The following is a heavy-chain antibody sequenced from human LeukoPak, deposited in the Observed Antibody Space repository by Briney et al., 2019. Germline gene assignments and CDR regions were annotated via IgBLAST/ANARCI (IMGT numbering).Heavy chain of an antibody. Sequence: QAGGSLRLSCAASGFTLSSYGMHWVRQAPGKGLEWVATISHDGSNKYYADSVKGRFTISRDNSKNTLYLQMNSLRAEDTAVYYCAAGYYFGDYWGQGTLVTVSS. CDR2: ISHDGSNK. CDR3: AAGYYFGDY. J-gene: IGHJ4*02. V-gene: IGHV3-30*03. CDR1: GFTLSSYG. D-gene: IGHD3-22*01.